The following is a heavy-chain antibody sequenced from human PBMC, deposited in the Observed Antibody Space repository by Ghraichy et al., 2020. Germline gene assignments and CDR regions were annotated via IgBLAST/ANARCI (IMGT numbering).Heavy chain of an antibody. CDR3: ARVPGVAPDY. V-gene: IGHV3-74*01. CDR1: GFTFSDHL. J-gene: IGHJ4*02. Sequence: ETLSLTCAASGFTFSDHLMHWVRLAPGKGLVWVSHINTDGTITNYADSVRGRFTISRDNAKNTLFLQMNSLRPEDTAVYYCARVPGVAPDYWGQGTQVTVSS. CDR2: INTDGTIT. D-gene: IGHD2-21*01.